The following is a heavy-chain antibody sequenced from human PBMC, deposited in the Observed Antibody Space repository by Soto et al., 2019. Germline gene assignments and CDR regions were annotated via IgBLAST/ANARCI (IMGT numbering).Heavy chain of an antibody. CDR2: ISYSGST. Sequence: QVQLQESGPGLVKPSETLSLTCTVSGGSISSYYWSWIRQPPGKGLECIGHISYSGSTNYNPSLKPRVTISLDTSKNQFSLKLSSVTAADTAVYYCAREGLITGTTYYYYGMDVWGQGTTVTVSS. CDR1: GGSISSYY. V-gene: IGHV4-59*01. D-gene: IGHD1-7*01. J-gene: IGHJ6*02. CDR3: AREGLITGTTYYYYGMDV.